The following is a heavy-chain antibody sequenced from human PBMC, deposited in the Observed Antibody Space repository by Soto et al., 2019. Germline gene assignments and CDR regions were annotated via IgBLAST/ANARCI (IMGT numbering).Heavy chain of an antibody. CDR2: MNPNSGNT. D-gene: IGHD3-16*01. V-gene: IGHV1-8*01. CDR3: EGEGHLRGDYY. CDR1: GYTFTSYD. Sequence: QVQLVQSGAEVKKPGASVRVSCKASGYTFTSYDINWVRQATGQGLEWMGWMNPNSGNTGYAQKFQGRVTMTRNTSISTAYTWPGSLRSENTALYYCEGEGHLRGDYYWGQSTMVTVAS. J-gene: IGHJ4*02.